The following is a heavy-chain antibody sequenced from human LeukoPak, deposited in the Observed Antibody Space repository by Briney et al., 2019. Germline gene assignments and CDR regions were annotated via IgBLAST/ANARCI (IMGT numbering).Heavy chain of an antibody. CDR2: ISYDGSNK. J-gene: IGHJ4*02. CDR3: AKDYYSSGFDY. CDR1: GFTFSSYG. V-gene: IGHV3-30*18. Sequence: GRSLRLSCAASGFTFSSYGMHWVRQAPGTGLEWVAVISYDGSNKYYADSVKGRFTISRDNSRNTLYLQMNSLRVEDTAVYYCAKDYYSSGFDYWGQGTLVTVSS. D-gene: IGHD3-22*01.